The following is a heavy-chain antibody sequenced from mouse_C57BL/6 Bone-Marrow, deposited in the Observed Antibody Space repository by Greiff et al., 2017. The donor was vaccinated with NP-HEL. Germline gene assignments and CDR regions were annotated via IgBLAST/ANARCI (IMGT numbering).Heavy chain of an antibody. CDR3: ASGGNYWYYFDY. V-gene: IGHV1-47*01. Sequence: QVQLQQSGAELVQPGASVKMSCKASGYTFTTYPIEWVKQNHGQSLEWIGNFHPYNDDTEYNEKFKNKATLTVEKSSSTVYLELSRLTSDDSSVYYCASGGNYWYYFDYWGQGTTLTVSS. J-gene: IGHJ2*01. CDR2: FHPYNDDT. CDR1: GYTFTTYP. D-gene: IGHD2-1*01.